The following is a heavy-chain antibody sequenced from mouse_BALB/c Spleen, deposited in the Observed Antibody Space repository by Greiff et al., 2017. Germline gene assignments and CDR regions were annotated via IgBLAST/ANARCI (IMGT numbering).Heavy chain of an antibody. V-gene: IGHV1-5*01. CDR3: TRSDEGYSYDY. CDR2: IYPGNSDT. Sequence: VQLQQSGTVLARPGASVKMSCKASGYTFTSYWMHWVKQRPGQGLEWIGAIYPGNSDTSYNQKFKGKAKLTAVTSTSTAYMELSSLTNEDSAVYYCTRSDEGYSYDYWGQGTTLTVSS. CDR1: GYTFTSYW. J-gene: IGHJ2*01.